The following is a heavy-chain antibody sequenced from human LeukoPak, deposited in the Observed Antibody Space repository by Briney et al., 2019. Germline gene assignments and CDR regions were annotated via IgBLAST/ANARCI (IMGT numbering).Heavy chain of an antibody. CDR1: GFTFSSYA. CDR3: AKARIGYYYYYMDV. J-gene: IGHJ6*03. V-gene: IGHV3-23*01. CDR2: ISGSGGST. Sequence: GGSLRLSCAASGFTFSSYAMSWVRQAPGKGLEWVSAISGSGGSTYYADSVKGRFTISRDNSKNTPYLQMNSLRAEDTAVYYCAKARIGYYYYYMDVWGKGTTVTVSS.